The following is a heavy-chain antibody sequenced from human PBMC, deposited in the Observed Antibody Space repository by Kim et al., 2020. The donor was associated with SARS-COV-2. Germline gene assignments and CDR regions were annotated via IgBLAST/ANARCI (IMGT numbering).Heavy chain of an antibody. V-gene: IGHV5-51*01. CDR3: ARRSKLVPAAQFDY. CDR2: IYPGDSDT. D-gene: IGHD2-2*01. CDR1: GYSFTTYW. J-gene: IGHJ4*02. Sequence: GESLKISCKGSGYSFTTYWIGLVRQMPGKGLEWMGIIYPGDSDTRYSPSFQGQVTISADKSIRTAYLQWSSLKASDTAMYYCARRSKLVPAAQFDYWGQGTLVTVSS.